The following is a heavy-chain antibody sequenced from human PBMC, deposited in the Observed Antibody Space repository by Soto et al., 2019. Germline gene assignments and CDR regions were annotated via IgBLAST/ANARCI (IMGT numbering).Heavy chain of an antibody. CDR2: IDPSDSYT. D-gene: IGHD6-25*01. CDR3: ERHAGIAAKGMDV. J-gene: IGHJ6*02. V-gene: IGHV5-10-1*01. Sequence: GESLKISCKGSGYSFTSYWISWVRQMPGKGLEWMGRIDPSDSYTTYSPSFQGHVTISADKSISTAYLQWSSLKASDTAMYYCERHAGIAAKGMDVWGQGTTVTVSS. CDR1: GYSFTSYW.